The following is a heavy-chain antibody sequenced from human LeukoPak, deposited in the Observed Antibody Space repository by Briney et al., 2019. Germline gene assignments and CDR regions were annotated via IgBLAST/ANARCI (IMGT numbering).Heavy chain of an antibody. CDR3: AKDRKYYYGSGSYVDY. J-gene: IGHJ4*02. CDR1: RFTFSSYA. D-gene: IGHD3-10*01. CDR2: ISYDGSNK. V-gene: IGHV3-30-3*01. Sequence: GGSLRLSCAASRFTFSSYAMHWVRQAPGKGLGWVAVISYDGSNKYYADSVKGRFTISRDNSKNTLYLQMSSLRAEDTAVYYCAKDRKYYYGSGSYVDYWGQGTLVTVSS.